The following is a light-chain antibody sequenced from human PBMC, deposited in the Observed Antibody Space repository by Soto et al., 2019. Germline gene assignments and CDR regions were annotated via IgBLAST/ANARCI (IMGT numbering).Light chain of an antibody. V-gene: IGKV1-39*01. CDR2: AAS. Sequence: DIQMTQSPSSLSASVGDRVTITCRVSQTISSYLNWYQQKPGKAPKLLIYAASSLQSGVPSRFSGSGSGTDFTLTISSLQPEDFATYYCQQTYSTPSITFGQGTLLEIK. J-gene: IGKJ5*01. CDR3: QQTYSTPSIT. CDR1: QTISSY.